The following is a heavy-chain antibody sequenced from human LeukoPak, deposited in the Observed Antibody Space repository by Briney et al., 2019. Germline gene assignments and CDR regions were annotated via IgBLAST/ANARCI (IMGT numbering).Heavy chain of an antibody. Sequence: ASVKVSCKASGYTFTGYFMLWVRQAPGQGLEWVGYINPKTGDTNSAQKFQGRVTMTRDTSINTAYFELTSLTFDDTAVYYCARDKNPTVFDYWGQGTLVTVSS. J-gene: IGHJ4*02. V-gene: IGHV1-2*02. CDR2: INPKTGDT. CDR1: GYTFTGYF. CDR3: ARDKNPTVFDY.